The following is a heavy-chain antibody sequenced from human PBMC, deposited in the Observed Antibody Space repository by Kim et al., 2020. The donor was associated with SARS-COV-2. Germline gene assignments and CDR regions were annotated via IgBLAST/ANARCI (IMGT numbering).Heavy chain of an antibody. J-gene: IGHJ4*02. Sequence: AGSVKGRFTISRDNAKNTLYLQMNSLRAEDTAVYYCAGDLDYGGYSNFEYWGQGTLVTVSS. CDR3: AGDLDYGGYSNFEY. D-gene: IGHD4-17*01. V-gene: IGHV3-74*01.